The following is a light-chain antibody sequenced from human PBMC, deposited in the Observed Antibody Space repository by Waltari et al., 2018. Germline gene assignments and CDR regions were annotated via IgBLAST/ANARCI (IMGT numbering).Light chain of an antibody. Sequence: QLVLTQSPSASASLGASVKLTCTLSSGHSSNIIAWLQQQPGKGPRYLMKVNSDGGHRKGDAIPDRFSGSSSGAGRYLTIASRQSEDEADYYCETGGHGTWVFGGGTKLTVL. CDR1: SGHSSNI. CDR3: ETGGHGTWV. J-gene: IGLJ3*02. CDR2: VNSDGGH. V-gene: IGLV4-69*01.